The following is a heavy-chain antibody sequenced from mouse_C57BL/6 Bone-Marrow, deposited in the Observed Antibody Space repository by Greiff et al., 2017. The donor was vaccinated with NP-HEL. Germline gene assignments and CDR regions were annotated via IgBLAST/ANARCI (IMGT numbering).Heavy chain of an antibody. J-gene: IGHJ3*01. CDR3: ARFAYYSTWFAY. CDR2: IYPSDSET. Sequence: QVQLQQPGAELVRPGSSVKLSCKASGYTFTSYWMDWVKQRPGQGLEWIGNIYPSDSETHYNQKFKDKATLTVDKSSSTAYMQLSSLTSEDSAVYYCARFAYYSTWFAYWGQGTLVTVSA. D-gene: IGHD2-5*01. CDR1: GYTFTSYW. V-gene: IGHV1-61*01.